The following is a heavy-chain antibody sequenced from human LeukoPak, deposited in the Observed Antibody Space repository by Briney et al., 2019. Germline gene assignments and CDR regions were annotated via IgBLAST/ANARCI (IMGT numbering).Heavy chain of an antibody. J-gene: IGHJ4*02. CDR1: GFTFDDYA. CDR3: ARDTTYYYGSGSLGPGY. Sequence: GGSLRLSCAASGFTFDDYAMHWVRQAPGKGLEWVSGISWNSGSIGYADSVKGRFTISRDNAKNSLYLQMNSLRAEDTAVYYCARDTTYYYGSGSLGPGYWGQGALVTVSS. V-gene: IGHV3-9*01. D-gene: IGHD3-10*01. CDR2: ISWNSGSI.